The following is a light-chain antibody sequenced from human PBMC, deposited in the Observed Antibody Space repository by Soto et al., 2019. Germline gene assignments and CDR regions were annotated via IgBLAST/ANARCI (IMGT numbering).Light chain of an antibody. CDR3: MQALQTPRT. CDR2: LGS. CDR1: QSLLHSNGYNY. V-gene: IGKV2-28*01. Sequence: DSVMTQSPLSLPVTPGEPASISCRSSQSLLHSNGYNYVDWYLQKAGQSPHLLIYLGSSRASGVPDRFSGSGSGTDFTLKISRVEAEDVGVYYCMQALQTPRTFGQGTKVEIK. J-gene: IGKJ1*01.